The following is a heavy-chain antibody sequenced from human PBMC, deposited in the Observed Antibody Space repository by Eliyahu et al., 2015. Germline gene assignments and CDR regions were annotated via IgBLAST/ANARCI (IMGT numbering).Heavy chain of an antibody. V-gene: IGHV3-21*02. CDR3: ARDVDYYASGTYPKLDY. CDR2: ISSSGIYI. Sequence: EVQLVESGGGLVKPGESLRLSCAASGXTFNKFTMNWXRQSPGRGLEWVSSISSSGIYIYYADSVKGRFTISRDNANNSLLLQMNSLRAEDTAVYYCARDVDYYASGTYPKLDYWGQGALVTVSS. J-gene: IGHJ4*02. CDR1: GXTFNKFT. D-gene: IGHD3-10*01.